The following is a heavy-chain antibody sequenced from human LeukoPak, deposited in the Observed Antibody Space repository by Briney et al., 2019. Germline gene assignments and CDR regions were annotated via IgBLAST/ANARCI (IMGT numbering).Heavy chain of an antibody. CDR3: ARVSSPNLN. CDR1: GGSFSGYY. Sequence: PSETLSLTYAVYGGSFSGYYWSWIRQPPGKGLEWIGEINHSGSTNYNPSLKSRVTISVDTSKNQFSLKLSSVTAADTAVYYCARVSSPNLNWGQGTLVTVSS. CDR2: INHSGST. V-gene: IGHV4-34*01. J-gene: IGHJ4*02.